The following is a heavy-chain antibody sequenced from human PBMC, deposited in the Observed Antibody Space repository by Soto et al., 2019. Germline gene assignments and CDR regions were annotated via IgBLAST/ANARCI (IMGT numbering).Heavy chain of an antibody. V-gene: IGHV4-34*01. D-gene: IGHD6-13*01. Sequence: SETLSLTCTVSGGSFSGYYWSWIRQPPGKGLEWIGEINHSGSTNYNPYLKSRVTISVDTSKNQFSLKLSSVTAADTAVYYCAARRIAAALSNRFFQHWGQGTLVTVSS. CDR3: AARRIAAALSNRFFQH. J-gene: IGHJ1*01. CDR1: GGSFSGYY. CDR2: INHSGST.